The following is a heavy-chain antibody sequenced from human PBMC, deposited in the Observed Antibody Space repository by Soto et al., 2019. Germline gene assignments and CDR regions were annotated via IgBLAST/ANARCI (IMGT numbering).Heavy chain of an antibody. D-gene: IGHD6-13*01. CDR3: ARHKDTSSRYLLPDF. CDR1: GFTFSSYG. CDR2: IWYDGSNK. Sequence: QVQLVESGGGVVQPGRSLRLSCAASGFTFSSYGMHWVRQAPGKGLEWVAVIWYDGSNKYYADSVKGRFTISRDNSKNTLYLQMNSLRAEDTAVYYCARHKDTSSRYLLPDFWGQGTLVTVSS. J-gene: IGHJ4*02. V-gene: IGHV3-33*01.